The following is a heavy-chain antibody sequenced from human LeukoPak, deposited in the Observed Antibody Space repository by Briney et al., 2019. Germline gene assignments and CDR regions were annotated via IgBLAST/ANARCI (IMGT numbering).Heavy chain of an antibody. D-gene: IGHD5-24*01. CDR2: IMKDGGQK. Sequence: GGSLRLSCAASGFTFSSYSMNWARQAPGKGLEWVASIMKDGGQKKYVDSVKGRFTISRDNAQNSLYLQMSGLRAEDTAMYYCVRDADFYKGDYWGQGTLVTVSS. J-gene: IGHJ4*02. CDR1: GFTFSSYS. CDR3: VRDADFYKGDY. V-gene: IGHV3-7*03.